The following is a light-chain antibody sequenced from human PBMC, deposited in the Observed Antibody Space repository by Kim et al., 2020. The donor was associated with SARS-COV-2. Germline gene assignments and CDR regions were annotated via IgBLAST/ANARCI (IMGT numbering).Light chain of an antibody. CDR2: QDT. V-gene: IGLV3-1*01. Sequence: VSPGQTASITCYGDKLGDKYVSWYQQKPGQSPVLVISQDTKRPSEIPERFSGSNSGNTATLTISGTQAMDEADYYCQAWDSSTVIFGGGTQLTVL. CDR3: QAWDSSTVI. J-gene: IGLJ2*01. CDR1: KLGDKY.